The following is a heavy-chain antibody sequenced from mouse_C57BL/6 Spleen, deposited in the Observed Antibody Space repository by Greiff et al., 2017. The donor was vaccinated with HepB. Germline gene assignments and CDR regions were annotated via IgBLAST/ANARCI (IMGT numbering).Heavy chain of an antibody. CDR2: INPYNGDT. V-gene: IGHV1-20*01. J-gene: IGHJ2*01. CDR1: GYSFPGYF. Sequence: VQLQQSGPELVQPGDSVKISCKASGYSFPGYFMNWVMPSHGKSLEWIGRINPYNGDTFYNQKFKGKATLTVDKSSSTAHMELRSLTSADSAVYDCARKVLGGTGYYFDYWGQGTTLTVSS. D-gene: IGHD3-3*01. CDR3: ARKVLGGTGYYFDY.